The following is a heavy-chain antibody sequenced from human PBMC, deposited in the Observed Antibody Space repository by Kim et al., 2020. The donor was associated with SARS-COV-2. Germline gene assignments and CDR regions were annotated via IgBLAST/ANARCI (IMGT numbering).Heavy chain of an antibody. CDR1: GFTFSTYG. V-gene: IGHV3-64D*06. D-gene: IGHD6-13*01. Sequence: GGSLRLSCSASGFTFSTYGFHWVRQAPGRGLEYVSAINSNGDKTYYGDSVKDRFAISRDNPRNTVYLQMSSLRTEDTAVYYCVKGAGGEQLVFFDHWGQGVLVTVSS. CDR3: VKGAGGEQLVFFDH. J-gene: IGHJ4*02. CDR2: INSNGDKT.